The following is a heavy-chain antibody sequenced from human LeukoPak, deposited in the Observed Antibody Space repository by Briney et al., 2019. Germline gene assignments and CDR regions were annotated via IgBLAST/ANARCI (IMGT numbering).Heavy chain of an antibody. CDR3: AAGGIYSLLDY. D-gene: IGHD2-21*01. CDR2: FDPGAGEI. Sequence: ASVKVSCKVSGDTLSELTMHWVRQAPGKGLEWMGGFDPGAGEILYAPQFQGRDTMTEDTSTDTAYMELTSLRSEDSGVYFCAAGGIYSLLDYWGQGTLVTVSS. J-gene: IGHJ4*02. V-gene: IGHV1-24*01. CDR1: GDTLSELT.